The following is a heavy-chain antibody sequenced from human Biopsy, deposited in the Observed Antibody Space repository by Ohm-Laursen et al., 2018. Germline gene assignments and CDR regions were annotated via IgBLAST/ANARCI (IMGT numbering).Heavy chain of an antibody. J-gene: IGHJ6*02. V-gene: IGHV4-34*01. D-gene: IGHD2-21*02. CDR3: ARGRGYCSGDCYPTYYYNYGMDV. Sequence: GTLSLTCVVFGGSFSGYYWSWIRQPPGKGLEWIGEINHSGSTNNNPSLKSRVTISVDTSKNQFSLKVSSVTAADTAVYYCARGRGYCSGDCYPTYYYNYGMDVWGQGTTVTVSS. CDR2: INHSGST. CDR1: GGSFSGYY.